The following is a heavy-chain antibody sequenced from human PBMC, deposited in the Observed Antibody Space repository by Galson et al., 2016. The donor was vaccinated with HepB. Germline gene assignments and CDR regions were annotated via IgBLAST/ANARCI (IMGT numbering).Heavy chain of an antibody. J-gene: IGHJ6*03. V-gene: IGHV3-53*01. Sequence: SLRLSCAASGFTVSGNYMNWVRQAPGKGLEWVSVTKSGGNTYDSDSVKGRFTISSNNSKNTLYLQMNSLRPEDTAVNYCARDREGIEPATSLGLGYYYYYYMDVWGKGTTVTVSS. CDR3: ARDREGIEPATSLGLGYYYYYYMDV. CDR1: GFTVSGNY. CDR2: TKSGGNT. D-gene: IGHD6-13*01.